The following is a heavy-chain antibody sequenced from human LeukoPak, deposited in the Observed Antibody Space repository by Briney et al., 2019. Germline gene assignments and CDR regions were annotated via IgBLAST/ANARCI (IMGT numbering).Heavy chain of an antibody. Sequence: PGGSLRLSCAASGFTVSSNYMSWVRQAPGKGPEWVSVIYSGGSTYYADSVKGRFTISRDNSKNTLYLQMNSLRAEDTAVYYCASGDFWSGYYTGFMPDPWGQGTLVTVSS. V-gene: IGHV3-66*02. CDR1: GFTVSSNY. D-gene: IGHD3-3*01. J-gene: IGHJ5*02. CDR3: ASGDFWSGYYTGFMPDP. CDR2: IYSGGST.